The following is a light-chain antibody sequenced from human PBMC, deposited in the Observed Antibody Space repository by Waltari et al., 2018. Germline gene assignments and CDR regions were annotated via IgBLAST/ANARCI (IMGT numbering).Light chain of an antibody. CDR2: NTK. CDR3: AAWDDNLNGPV. V-gene: IGLV1-44*01. CDR1: TSNIGSNA. J-gene: IGLJ2*01. Sequence: QSVLTQPPSASGTPGQRVSISCSGSTSNIGSNAVSWYQHLPGAAPRLLIYNTKHRPSGGPGRFSGSKSGTSASLAISGLQSEDECDYYCAAWDDNLNGPVFGGGTKLTVL.